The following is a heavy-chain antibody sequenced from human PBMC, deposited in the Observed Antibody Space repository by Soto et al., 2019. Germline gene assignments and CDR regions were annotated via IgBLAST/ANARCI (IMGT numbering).Heavy chain of an antibody. Sequence: PGGSLRLSCAASGFTFSSYAMHWVRQAPGKGLEWVAVISYDGSNKYYADSVKGRFTISRDNSKNTLYLQMNSLRAEDTAVYYCAILRGVPAAIPIPYYYYYGMDVWGQGTTVTVSS. D-gene: IGHD2-2*01. CDR3: AILRGVPAAIPIPYYYYYGMDV. V-gene: IGHV3-30-3*01. J-gene: IGHJ6*02. CDR1: GFTFSSYA. CDR2: ISYDGSNK.